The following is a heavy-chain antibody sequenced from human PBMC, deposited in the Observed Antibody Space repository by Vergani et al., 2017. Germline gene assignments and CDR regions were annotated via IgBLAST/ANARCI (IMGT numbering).Heavy chain of an antibody. CDR1: GASISDVY. J-gene: IGHJ6*02. CDR3: ARVKHRDESSTGYRLEGMDV. V-gene: IGHV4-59*01. D-gene: IGHD3-9*01. Sequence: QVQLQESGPGLVKPSETLSLTCSVSGASISDVYWTWIRQSPGERLEWIGYIYSTGSTNYNPPLQSRLSISIDTSKSQFSLKLASVTAADTAVYYCARVKHRDESSTGYRLEGMDVWGQGITVTVAS. CDR2: IYSTGST.